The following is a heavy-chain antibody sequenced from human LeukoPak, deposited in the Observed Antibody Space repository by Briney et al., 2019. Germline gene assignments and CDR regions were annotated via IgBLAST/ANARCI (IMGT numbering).Heavy chain of an antibody. CDR2: IHPNSGGT. V-gene: IGHV1-2*02. Sequence: ASVKVSCKASGYTITAYYVHWVRQAPGQGPEWMGWIHPNSGGTKYAQNFQGRVTMTRDTSITTAYMELTSLRSDDTAVYYCARGDIYWDYWGQGTQVTVSS. CDR1: GYTITAYY. J-gene: IGHJ4*02. CDR3: ARGDIYWDY. D-gene: IGHD2-15*01.